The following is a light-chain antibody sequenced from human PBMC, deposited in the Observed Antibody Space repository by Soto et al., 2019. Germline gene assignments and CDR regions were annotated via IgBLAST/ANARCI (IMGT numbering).Light chain of an antibody. J-gene: IGKJ4*01. Sequence: DIHMTQSPSTLSASVGDKVTITCRASQSVNSWLAWYQQRPGKAPKLLIYDASTLESGVPSRFSGSGSGTEFTLTISSLQPDDFATYYCNQYNRYHTFGGATKLDIK. CDR1: QSVNSW. CDR2: DAS. V-gene: IGKV1-5*01. CDR3: NQYNRYHT.